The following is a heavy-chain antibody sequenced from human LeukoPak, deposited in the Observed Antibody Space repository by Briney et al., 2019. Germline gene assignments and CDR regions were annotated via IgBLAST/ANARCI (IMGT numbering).Heavy chain of an antibody. D-gene: IGHD3-16*01. CDR1: RFKISNSW. CDR3: ATASSGLFY. V-gene: IGHV3-15*01. CDR2: IKRKTDGETT. J-gene: IGHJ4*02. Sequence: GGSLRLSCAASRFKISNSWMTSVRQAPGEGLEWVGRIKRKTDGETTEYVAPVKGRFTISRDDSKNTLYLQMNSLKTEDTGVYYCATASSGLFYWGQGTLVTVSS.